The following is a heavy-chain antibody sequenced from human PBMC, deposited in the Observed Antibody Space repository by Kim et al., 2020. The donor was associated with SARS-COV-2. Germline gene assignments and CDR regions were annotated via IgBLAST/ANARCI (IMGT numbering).Heavy chain of an antibody. CDR3: AKRNDFWTGYFDL. CDR2: ISGNGGST. D-gene: IGHD3-3*01. J-gene: IGHJ4*02. V-gene: IGHV3-23*01. CDR1: GFTFSNFA. Sequence: GGSLRLSCAASGFTFSNFAMSWVRQAPGKGLEWVSSISGNGGSTYYADSEKGRLTISRDNSKNTLYLQMNSLRVDNTAVYYCAKRNDFWTGYFDLWGQGTLVTVSA.